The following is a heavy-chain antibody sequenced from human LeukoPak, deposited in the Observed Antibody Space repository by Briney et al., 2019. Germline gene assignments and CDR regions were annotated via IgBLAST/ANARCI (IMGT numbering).Heavy chain of an antibody. D-gene: IGHD3-22*01. CDR1: GGSISSGDYY. CDR2: IYYSGST. J-gene: IGHJ3*02. V-gene: IGHV4-30-4*01. CDR3: ARDDYYDSSGYIFSDI. Sequence: SETLSLTCTVSGGSISSGDYYWSWIRQPRGKGLEWIGYIYYSGSTYYNPSLKSRVTISVDTSKNQFSLKLSSVTAADTAVYYCARDDYYDSSGYIFSDIWGQGTMVTVSS.